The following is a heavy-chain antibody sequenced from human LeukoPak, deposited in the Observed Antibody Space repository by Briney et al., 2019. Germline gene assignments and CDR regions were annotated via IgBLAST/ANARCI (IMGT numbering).Heavy chain of an antibody. D-gene: IGHD3-10*01. CDR1: GGSISSYY. Sequence: PSETLSLTCTVSGGSISSYYWSWIRQPAGKGLEGIGRIYTSGSTNYNPSLKSRVTMSVDTSKNQFSLKLSSVTAADTAVYYCARDLVYGSGSANNNSPAGYYYYYGMDVWGQGTTVTVSS. CDR3: ARDLVYGSGSANNNSPAGYYYYYGMDV. V-gene: IGHV4-4*07. J-gene: IGHJ6*02. CDR2: IYTSGST.